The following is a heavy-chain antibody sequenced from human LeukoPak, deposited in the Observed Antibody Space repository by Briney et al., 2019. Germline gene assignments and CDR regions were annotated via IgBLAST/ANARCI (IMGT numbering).Heavy chain of an antibody. D-gene: IGHD3-10*01. CDR3: ARAGGSGSYYWDTDAFDI. J-gene: IGHJ3*02. V-gene: IGHV4-59*01. CDR2: IYYSGST. CDR1: GGSISSYY. Sequence: SETLSLTCTVSGGSISSYYWSWIRQPPGKGLEWIGYIYYSGSTNYNPSLKSRVTISVDTSKNQFSLKLSSVTAADTAVYYCARAGGSGSYYWDTDAFDIWGQGTMVTVSS.